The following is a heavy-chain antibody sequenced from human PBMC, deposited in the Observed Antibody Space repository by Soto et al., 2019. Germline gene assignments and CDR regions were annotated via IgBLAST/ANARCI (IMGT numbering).Heavy chain of an antibody. CDR1: GGSISSSSYY. J-gene: IGHJ5*02. V-gene: IGHV4-39*01. Sequence: QLQLQESGPGLVKPSETLSLTCTVSGGSISSSSYYWGLIRQPPGKGLEWIGSLYYSGSANYNPSLTSRVTISVDTATNRFSRTLSSVTASDTAVYYCAGGAARPWWFDPWSKGTLVTVAS. CDR3: AGGAARPWWFDP. CDR2: LYYSGSA. D-gene: IGHD6-6*01.